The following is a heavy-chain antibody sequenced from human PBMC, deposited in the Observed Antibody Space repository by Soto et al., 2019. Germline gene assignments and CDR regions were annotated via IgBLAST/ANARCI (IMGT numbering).Heavy chain of an antibody. CDR2: INHSGST. J-gene: IGHJ5*02. CDR3: AREFPTYSSGPNWFDP. CDR1: GGSFSGYY. V-gene: IGHV4-34*01. Sequence: SETLSLTCAVYGGSFSGYYWSWIRQPPGKGLEWIGEINHSGSTNYNPSLKSRVTISVDTSKNQFSLKLSSVTAADTAVYCCAREFPTYSSGPNWFDPWGQGTLVTVSS. D-gene: IGHD6-19*01.